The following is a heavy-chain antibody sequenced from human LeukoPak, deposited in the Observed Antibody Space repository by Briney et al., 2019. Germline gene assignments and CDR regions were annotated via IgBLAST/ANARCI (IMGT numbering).Heavy chain of an antibody. CDR3: ARRLRQNLFDP. D-gene: IGHD4-17*01. J-gene: IGHJ5*02. V-gene: IGHV4-59*08. CDR1: GVSISSDY. Sequence: SETLSLTCTVSGVSISSDYWSWIRLPPGKGLEWIGYIYYSGSSNYNPSLKRRVTMSVDTSKNQFSLKLPSVTAADTAVYYCARRLRQNLFDPWGQGTLVTVSS. CDR2: IYYSGSS.